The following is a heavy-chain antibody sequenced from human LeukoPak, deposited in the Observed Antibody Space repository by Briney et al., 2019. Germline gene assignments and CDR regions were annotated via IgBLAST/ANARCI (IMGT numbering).Heavy chain of an antibody. J-gene: IGHJ6*02. Sequence: GGSLRLSCAASGFTVSSNYLSWVRRAPGKGLEWVSVIYSGGSTYYADSVKGRLTISRDNSKNTLSLQMNSLRVEDTAEYYCAREVPYYYGMDVWGQGTTVTVSS. CDR3: AREVPYYYGMDV. D-gene: IGHD3-10*01. V-gene: IGHV3-53*01. CDR2: IYSGGST. CDR1: GFTVSSNY.